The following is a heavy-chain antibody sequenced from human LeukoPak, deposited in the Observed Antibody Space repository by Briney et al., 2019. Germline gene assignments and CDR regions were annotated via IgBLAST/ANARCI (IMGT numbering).Heavy chain of an antibody. V-gene: IGHV4-61*08. CDR2: IYYSGST. CDR1: GGSISSGDYY. D-gene: IGHD6-19*01. CDR3: ARDPLGIAVAGLPPIYYGMDV. Sequence: SETLSLTCTVSGGSISSGDYYWSWIRQPPGKGLEWIGYIYYSGSTNYNPSLKSRVTISVDTSKNQFSLKLSSVTAADTAVYYCARDPLGIAVAGLPPIYYGMDVWGQGTTVTVSS. J-gene: IGHJ6*02.